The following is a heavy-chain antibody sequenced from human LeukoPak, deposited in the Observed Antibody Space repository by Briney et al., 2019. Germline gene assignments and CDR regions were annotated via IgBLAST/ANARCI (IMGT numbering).Heavy chain of an antibody. CDR2: ISVSSSTI. V-gene: IGHV3-48*01. CDR1: GFTFSSYS. J-gene: IGHJ4*02. D-gene: IGHD4-11*01. Sequence: PGGSLRLSCAASGFTFSSYSMNWVRQAPEKGLEWVSYISVSSSTIYYADSVKGRFTISRDNAKNSLYLQMNSLRAEDTAVYYSAKDYIFDYWGQGTLVTVSS. CDR3: AKDYIFDY.